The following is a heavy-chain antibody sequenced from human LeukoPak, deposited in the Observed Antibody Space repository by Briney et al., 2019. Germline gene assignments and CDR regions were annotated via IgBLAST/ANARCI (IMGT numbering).Heavy chain of an antibody. CDR2: ISSGAKTT. V-gene: IGHV3-11*04. J-gene: IGHJ4*02. CDR3: AKVCGNDYYDSSGSTSDY. CDR1: GFTFSDYY. D-gene: IGHD3-22*01. Sequence: GGSLRLSCAASGFTFSDYYMTWIRQAPGKGLEWVSYISSGAKTTSYADSVKGRFTISRDNAKNSLYLQMNSLRAEDTAAYYCAKVCGNDYYDSSGSTSDYWGQGTLVTVSS.